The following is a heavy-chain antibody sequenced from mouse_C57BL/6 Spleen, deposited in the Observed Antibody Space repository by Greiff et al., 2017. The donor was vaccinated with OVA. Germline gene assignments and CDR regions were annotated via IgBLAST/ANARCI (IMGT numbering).Heavy chain of an antibody. D-gene: IGHD2-4*01. CDR1: GFTFSSYG. Sequence: EVMLVESGGDLVKPGGSLKLSCAASGFTFSSYGMSWVRQTPDKRLEWVATISSGGSYTYYPDSVKGRFTISRDNAKNTLYLQMSSLKSEDTAMYYCARQRGHDYDRWFAYWGQGTLVTVSA. CDR3: ARQRGHDYDRWFAY. CDR2: ISSGGSYT. J-gene: IGHJ3*01. V-gene: IGHV5-6*01.